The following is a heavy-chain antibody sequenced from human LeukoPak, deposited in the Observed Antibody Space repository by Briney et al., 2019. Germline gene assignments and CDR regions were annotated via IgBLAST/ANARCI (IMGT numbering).Heavy chain of an antibody. Sequence: GGSLRLSCAASGFTFSNYAMTWVRQAPGKGLEWVSGISGSGGYTYYADSVKGRFTISRDNAKNSLYLQMNSLRAEDTAVYYCARDCPLLWFGELFYSSSGYYMDVWGKGTTVTVSS. D-gene: IGHD3-10*01. CDR1: GFTFSNYA. J-gene: IGHJ6*03. CDR2: ISGSGGYT. CDR3: ARDCPLLWFGELFYSSSGYYMDV. V-gene: IGHV3-21*01.